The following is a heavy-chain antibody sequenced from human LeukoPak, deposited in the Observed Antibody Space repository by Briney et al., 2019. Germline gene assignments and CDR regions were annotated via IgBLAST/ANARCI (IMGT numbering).Heavy chain of an antibody. J-gene: IGHJ3*02. CDR2: IYSGGST. CDR1: GFTVSSNY. Sequence: GGSLRLSCAASGFTVSSNYMSWVRQAPGKGLEWVSVIYSGGSTYYADSVKGRFTISRDNSKNTLCLQMNSLRAEDTAVYYCARDRVPIAIDIWGQGTMVTVSS. CDR3: ARDRVPIAIDI. V-gene: IGHV3-66*01. D-gene: IGHD2-2*01.